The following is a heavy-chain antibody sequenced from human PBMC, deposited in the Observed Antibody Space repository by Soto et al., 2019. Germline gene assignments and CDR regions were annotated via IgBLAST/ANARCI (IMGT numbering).Heavy chain of an antibody. D-gene: IGHD3-22*01. J-gene: IGHJ3*02. V-gene: IGHV1-18*04. CDR2: ISAYNGNT. CDR3: ARDGTMIVVVPHGAFDI. CDR1: GYTFTSYG. Sequence: QVPLVQSGAEVKKPGASVKVSCKASGYTFTSYGISWVRQAPGQGLEWMGWISAYNGNTNYAQKLQGRVTMTTDTSTSTAYLELRSLRSDDTAVYYCARDGTMIVVVPHGAFDIWGQGTMVTVSS.